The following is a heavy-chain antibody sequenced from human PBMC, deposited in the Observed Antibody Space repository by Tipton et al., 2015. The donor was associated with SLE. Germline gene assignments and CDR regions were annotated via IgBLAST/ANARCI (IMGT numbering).Heavy chain of an antibody. V-gene: IGHV4-38-2*01. CDR1: TYSITSGYY. D-gene: IGHD1-20*01. CDR2: IYHTGNT. J-gene: IGHJ5*02. Sequence: LRLSCAVSTYSITSGYYWGWIRQPPGKGLEWIGSIYHTGNTYYNPSLKSRLSISVDTSKNQFSLNLSSVTATDTAVYYCARHNSWFDPWGQGTLVTVSS. CDR3: ARHNSWFDP.